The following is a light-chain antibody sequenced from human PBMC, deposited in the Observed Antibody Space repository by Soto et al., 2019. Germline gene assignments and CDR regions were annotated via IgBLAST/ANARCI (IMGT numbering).Light chain of an antibody. J-gene: IGKJ1*01. CDR3: QQYNSYSPT. Sequence: DIQMTQSPSTLSASVGDRVTITCRASQSISSWLAWYQQKPGKAPKLLIYDDSSLESGGPSRFSGSGSGTEFTLTISSLQPDDFATYYCQQYNSYSPTFGQGTKVEIK. CDR2: DDS. CDR1: QSISSW. V-gene: IGKV1-5*01.